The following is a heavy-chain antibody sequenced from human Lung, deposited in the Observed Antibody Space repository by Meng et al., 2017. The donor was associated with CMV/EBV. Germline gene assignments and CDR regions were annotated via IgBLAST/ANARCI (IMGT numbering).Heavy chain of an antibody. CDR2: IYGGGGT. V-gene: IGHV3-53*01. J-gene: IGHJ4*02. CDR1: GFTVSSNH. Sequence: SCAASGFTVSSNHMSWVRQAPGEGLEWVSVIYGGGGTYYADSAAGRFTISRDNPENTLYLQMNSLRAEDTAVYYCGREGSGGYYLDSWGQGTLVTVSS. CDR3: GREGSGGYYLDS. D-gene: IGHD3-22*01.